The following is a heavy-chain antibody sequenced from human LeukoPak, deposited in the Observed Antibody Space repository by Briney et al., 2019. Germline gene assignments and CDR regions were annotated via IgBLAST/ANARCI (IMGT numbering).Heavy chain of an antibody. Sequence: GGSLRLSCAASGFTFSSYWMHWVRQAPGKGLVWVSRIDSDGSSTSYADSVKGRFTISRDNAKNTLYLQMNSLRAEDTAVYYCAREVCSGGSCYSDYWGQGTLVTVSS. D-gene: IGHD2-15*01. V-gene: IGHV3-74*01. J-gene: IGHJ4*02. CDR3: AREVCSGGSCYSDY. CDR1: GFTFSSYW. CDR2: IDSDGSST.